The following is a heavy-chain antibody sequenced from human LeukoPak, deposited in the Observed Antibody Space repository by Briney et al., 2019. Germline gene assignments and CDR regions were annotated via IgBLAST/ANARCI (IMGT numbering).Heavy chain of an antibody. Sequence: GGSLRLSCEASGFTFSNYLIHWVRQAPGKGLEWVALISYDGRKKYYADSVKGRFTISRDNSKNTLYLQMNSLRAEDTAVYYCARDSRPDYYDFWSGYYYAYYYGMDVWGQGTTVTVSS. CDR3: ARDSRPDYYDFWSGYYYAYYYGMDV. J-gene: IGHJ6*02. V-gene: IGHV3-30*04. CDR1: GFTFSNYL. CDR2: ISYDGRKK. D-gene: IGHD3-3*01.